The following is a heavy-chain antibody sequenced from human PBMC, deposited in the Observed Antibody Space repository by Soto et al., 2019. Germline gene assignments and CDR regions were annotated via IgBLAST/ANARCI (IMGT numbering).Heavy chain of an antibody. CDR2: ISGSGGST. V-gene: IGHV3-23*01. CDR3: AQRPMGGDFVRFFEWVLFYDY. D-gene: IGHD3-3*01. Sequence: EVQLLESGGGLVQPGGSLRLSCAASGFTFSSYAMSWVRQAPGKGLEWVSAISGSGGSTYYADSVKGRFTISRDNSKNTLYLQMDSLRAEDTAVYYCAQRPMGGDFVRFFEWVLFYDYWGQGTLVTVSS. CDR1: GFTFSSYA. J-gene: IGHJ4*02.